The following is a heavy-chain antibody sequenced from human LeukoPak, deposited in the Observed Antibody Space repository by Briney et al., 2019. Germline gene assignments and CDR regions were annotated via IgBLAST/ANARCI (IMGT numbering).Heavy chain of an antibody. CDR1: GGSISSTSYY. CDR2: IYYTGST. D-gene: IGHD6-19*01. Sequence: PSETLSLTCTVSGGSISSTSYYWGWIRQPPGKGLEWIGTIYYTGSTYYNPSLKGRVTISVDRSKNQFSLKLRSVTAADTAVYYCARQAESRIAVAATGLYYFDYWGQGTLVTVSS. J-gene: IGHJ4*02. CDR3: ARQAESRIAVAATGLYYFDY. V-gene: IGHV4-39*01.